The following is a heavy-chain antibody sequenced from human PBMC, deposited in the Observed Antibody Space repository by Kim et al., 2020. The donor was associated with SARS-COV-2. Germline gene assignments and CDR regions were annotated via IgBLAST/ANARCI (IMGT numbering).Heavy chain of an antibody. CDR3: AKVVVMDGYNYYYYYGM. Sequence: GGSLRLSCVASGFTFDTYAMSWVRQAPGKGLEWVSDISGNGINKFYADSVRGRFTISRDNSENTLYLQMNSLRDEDTALYYCAKVVVMDGYNYYYYYGM. J-gene: IGHJ6*01. V-gene: IGHV3-23*01. CDR2: ISGNGINK. D-gene: IGHD3-22*01. CDR1: GFTFDTYA.